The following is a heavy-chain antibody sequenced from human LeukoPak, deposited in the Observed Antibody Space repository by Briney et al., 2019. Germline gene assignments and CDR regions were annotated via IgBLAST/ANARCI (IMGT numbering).Heavy chain of an antibody. CDR3: ARDGRYCSSTSCYTGAYFDY. Sequence: PSETLSLTCTVSGGSISSSSYYWGWIRQPPGKGLEWIGSIYYSGSTYYNPSLKSRVTISVDTSKNQFSLKLSSVTAADTAVYYCARDGRYCSSTSCYTGAYFDYWGQGTLVTVSS. D-gene: IGHD2-2*02. CDR1: GGSISSSSYY. V-gene: IGHV4-39*07. J-gene: IGHJ4*02. CDR2: IYYSGST.